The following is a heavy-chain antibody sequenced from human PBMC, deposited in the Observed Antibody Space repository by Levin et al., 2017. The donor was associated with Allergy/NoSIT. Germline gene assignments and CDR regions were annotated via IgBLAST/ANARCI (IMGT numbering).Heavy chain of an antibody. Sequence: GESLKISCKASGYTFTGYYIHWVRQAPGQGLEWMGWINPNAGGTNYAQNFQGRVTMTRDTSITTVYMELSRLTSDDTAVYFCSRDAPYNRGPESFDYWGQGALVTVSS. J-gene: IGHJ4*02. CDR3: SRDAPYNRGPESFDY. CDR1: GYTFTGYY. CDR2: INPNAGGT. V-gene: IGHV1-2*02. D-gene: IGHD1-14*01.